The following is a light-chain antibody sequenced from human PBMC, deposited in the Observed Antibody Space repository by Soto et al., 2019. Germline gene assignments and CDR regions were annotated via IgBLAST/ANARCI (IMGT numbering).Light chain of an antibody. CDR1: QSLLHSNGYNY. V-gene: IGKV2-28*01. Sequence: DIVMTQSPLSLPVTPGEPASISCRSSQSLLHSNGYNYLDWYLQKPGQSPQLLIYLGSNRASGVPDRFSGSGSGTDFTLKISRVEAEDVGVYYSMQALHTSYTFAKGTKLEIK. CDR2: LGS. CDR3: MQALHTSYT. J-gene: IGKJ2*01.